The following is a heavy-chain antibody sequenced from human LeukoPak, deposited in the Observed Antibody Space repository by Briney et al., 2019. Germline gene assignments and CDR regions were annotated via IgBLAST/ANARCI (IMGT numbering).Heavy chain of an antibody. J-gene: IGHJ4*02. CDR2: IIPIFGTA. D-gene: IGHD3-3*02. Sequence: ASVKVSCKASGYTFTSYAMNWVRQAPGQGLEWMGGIIPIFGTANYAQKFQGRVTITADESTSTAYMELSSLRSEDTAVYYCAREKTSTLDYWGQGTLVTVSS. CDR1: GYTFTSYA. V-gene: IGHV1-69*13. CDR3: AREKTSTLDY.